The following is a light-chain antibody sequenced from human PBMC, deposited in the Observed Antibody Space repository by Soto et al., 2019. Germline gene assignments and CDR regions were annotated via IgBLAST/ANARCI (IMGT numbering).Light chain of an antibody. Sequence: DIPMTQSPSTLSASVGDTVTITCRASQSISNWLAWYQQKPGKAPKALIYKASNLESGVPSRFSGSGSGTEFTLTISSLQPDDFATYYCQQYNSLSHTFGQGTKLEIK. J-gene: IGKJ2*01. CDR2: KAS. V-gene: IGKV1-5*03. CDR1: QSISNW. CDR3: QQYNSLSHT.